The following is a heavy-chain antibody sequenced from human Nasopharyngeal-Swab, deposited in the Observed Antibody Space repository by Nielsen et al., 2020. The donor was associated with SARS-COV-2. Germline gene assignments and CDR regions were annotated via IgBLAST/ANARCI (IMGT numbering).Heavy chain of an antibody. D-gene: IGHD3-10*01. V-gene: IGHV3-7*01. CDR3: ARDGSGSYYTIITVYYYYYGMDV. CDR1: GFTFSSYW. J-gene: IGHJ6*02. CDR2: IKQDGSEK. Sequence: GESLKISCAASGFTFSSYWMSWVRQAPGKGLEWVANIKQDGSEKYYVDSVKGRFTISRDNAKNSLYLQMNSLRAEDTAVYYCARDGSGSYYTIITVYYYYYGMDVWGQGTTVTVSS.